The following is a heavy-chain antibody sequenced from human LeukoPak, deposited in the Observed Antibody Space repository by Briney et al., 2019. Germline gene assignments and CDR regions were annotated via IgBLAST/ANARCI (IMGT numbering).Heavy chain of an antibody. Sequence: PGRSLRLSCAASGFTFSSYSMNWVRQAPGKGLEWVSSISTSSSYIYYADLVKGRFTISRDNAKNSLYLQMNSLRAEDTAVYYCARDGNEFSSSYYFDYWGQGTLVTASS. CDR2: ISTSSSYI. V-gene: IGHV3-21*01. CDR1: GFTFSSYS. D-gene: IGHD6-6*01. CDR3: ARDGNEFSSSYYFDY. J-gene: IGHJ4*02.